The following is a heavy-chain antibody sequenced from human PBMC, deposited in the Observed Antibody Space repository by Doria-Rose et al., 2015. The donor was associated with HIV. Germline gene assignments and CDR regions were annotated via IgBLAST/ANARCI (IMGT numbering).Heavy chain of an antibody. CDR3: ARTWCGGGCYPDAFDI. CDR2: IYHTGST. CDR1: GASISSSTW. D-gene: IGHD2-21*01. J-gene: IGHJ3*02. V-gene: IGHV4-4*02. Sequence: SLTCAVSGASISSSTWWSWVRQLPGKGLKWIGEIYHTGSTNYNPSLKSRVTISADKSTNQVSLKLSSVTAADTAIYYCARTWCGGGCYPDAFDIWGQGTVVTVS.